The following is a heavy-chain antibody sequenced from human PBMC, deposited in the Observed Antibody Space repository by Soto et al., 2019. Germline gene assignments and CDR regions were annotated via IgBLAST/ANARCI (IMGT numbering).Heavy chain of an antibody. CDR1: VFTFSGYT. Sequence: GALRLTGADSVFTFSGYTMTWVRQGPGKGLEWVSALTPGGETTYHIDSVKGRFTISRDNAKNTLYLQMNSLTDADTAVYYCAKDSPVSGNYQGLDYWGQGTLVTVSS. J-gene: IGHJ4*02. CDR3: AKDSPVSGNYQGLDY. CDR2: LTPGGETT. D-gene: IGHD1-26*01. V-gene: IGHV3-23*01.